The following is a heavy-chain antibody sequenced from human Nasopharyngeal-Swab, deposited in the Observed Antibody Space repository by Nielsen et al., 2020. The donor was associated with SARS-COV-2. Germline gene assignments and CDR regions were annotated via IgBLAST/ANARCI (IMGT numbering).Heavy chain of an antibody. CDR3: ARPRYGGHEISPPNY. CDR2: INPSGGST. D-gene: IGHD5-12*01. CDR1: GYTFTSYY. V-gene: IGHV1-46*01. J-gene: IGHJ4*02. Sequence: ASVKVSCKASGYTFTSYYMHWVRQAPGQGLEWMGIINPSGGSTSYAQKFQGRVTMTRDTSTSTVYMELSSLRSEDTAVYYCARPRYGGHEISPPNYWGQGTLVTVSS.